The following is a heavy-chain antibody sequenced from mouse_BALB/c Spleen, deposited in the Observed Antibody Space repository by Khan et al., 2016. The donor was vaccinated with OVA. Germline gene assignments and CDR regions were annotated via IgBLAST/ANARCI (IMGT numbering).Heavy chain of an antibody. CDR3: ARRDGDGFTY. CDR1: GYSFSRSW. D-gene: IGHD2-13*01. CDR2: IYPGNGDT. Sequence: VQLQESGAELVRPGSSVKISCKASGYSFSRSWMNWVKQRPGQGLEWIGQIYPGNGDTNYNGKFKGKATLTADKSYSTAYVQLNSLMSEDSAVDFCARRDGDGFTYWGHGTLVTVSA. V-gene: IGHV1-80*01. J-gene: IGHJ3*01.